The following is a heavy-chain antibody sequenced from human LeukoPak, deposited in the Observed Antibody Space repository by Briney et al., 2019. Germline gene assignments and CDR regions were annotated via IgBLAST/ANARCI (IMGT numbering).Heavy chain of an antibody. CDR3: ARAPDCSGGSLGSCYSGLNWFDP. V-gene: IGHV1-18*01. D-gene: IGHD2-15*01. CDR2: ISAYNGNT. CDR1: GYTFTSYG. Sequence: ASVKVSCKASGYTFTSYGISWVRQAPGQGLEWMGWISAYNGNTNYAQKLQGRVTMTRDMSTSTVYMELSSLRSEDTAVYYCARAPDCSGGSLGSCYSGLNWFDPWGQGTLVTVSS. J-gene: IGHJ5*02.